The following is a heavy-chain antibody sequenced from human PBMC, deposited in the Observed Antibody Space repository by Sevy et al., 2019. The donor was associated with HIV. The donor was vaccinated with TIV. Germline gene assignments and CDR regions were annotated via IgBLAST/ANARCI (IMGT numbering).Heavy chain of an antibody. V-gene: IGHV3-23*01. D-gene: IGHD6-19*01. Sequence: GGSLRLSCAASGFTFSSYAMSWVRQAPGKGLEWVSAISGSGGSTYYADSVKGRFTVSRDNSKNTLYLQMNSLRAEDTAVYYCENSHSSGWYIIDYWGQGTLVTVSS. CDR1: GFTFSSYA. CDR3: ENSHSSGWYIIDY. J-gene: IGHJ4*02. CDR2: ISGSGGST.